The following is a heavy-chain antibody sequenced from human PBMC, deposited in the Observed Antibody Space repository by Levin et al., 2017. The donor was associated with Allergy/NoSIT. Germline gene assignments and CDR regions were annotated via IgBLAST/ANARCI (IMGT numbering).Heavy chain of an antibody. CDR3: ARGYCSGGSCSMYYFDY. D-gene: IGHD2-15*01. V-gene: IGHV1-2*04. Sequence: GESLKISCKASGYTFTGYYMHWVRQAPGQGLEWMGWINPNSGGTNYAQKFQGWVTITRDTSISTGYMEMSRLRSDDRAVYYCARGYCSGGSCSMYYFDYWGQGTLVTVSS. CDR2: INPNSGGT. J-gene: IGHJ4*02. CDR1: GYTFTGYY.